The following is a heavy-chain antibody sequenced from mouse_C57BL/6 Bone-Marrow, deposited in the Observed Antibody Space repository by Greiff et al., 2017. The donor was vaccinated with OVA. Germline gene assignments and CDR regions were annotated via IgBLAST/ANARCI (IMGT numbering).Heavy chain of an antibody. D-gene: IGHD3-3*01. CDR1: GYTFTSYW. CDR3: ATLTGTALLYFDV. J-gene: IGHJ1*03. CDR2: IDPSDSET. V-gene: IGHV1-52*01. Sequence: QVQLQQSGAELVRPGSSVKLSCKASGYTFTSYWMHWVKQRPIQGLEWIGNIDPSDSETHYNQQFKDKATLTVDKSSSTAYMQLSSLTSEDSAVYYCATLTGTALLYFDVWGTVTTVTVAS.